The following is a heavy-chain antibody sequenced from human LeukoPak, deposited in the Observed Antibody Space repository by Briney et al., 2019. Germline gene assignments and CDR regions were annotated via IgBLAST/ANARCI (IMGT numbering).Heavy chain of an antibody. Sequence: PGGSLRLSCSASEFTFGSYAMHWVRQAPGKGLEYVSAISSNGGSTYYADSVKGRFTISRDNSKNTLYLQMSSLRAEDTAVYYCLKGYCSSISCYGDYWGQGTLVTVSS. CDR1: EFTFGSYA. CDR3: LKGYCSSISCYGDY. J-gene: IGHJ4*02. V-gene: IGHV3-64D*09. D-gene: IGHD2-2*01. CDR2: ISSNGGST.